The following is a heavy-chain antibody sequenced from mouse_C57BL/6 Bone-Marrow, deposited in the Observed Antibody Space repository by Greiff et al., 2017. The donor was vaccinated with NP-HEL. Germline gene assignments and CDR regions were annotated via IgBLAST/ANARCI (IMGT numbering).Heavy chain of an antibody. CDR1: GYTFTTYP. D-gene: IGHD2-12*01. V-gene: IGHV1-47*01. Sequence: VKLQESGAELVKPGASVKMSCKASGYTFTTYPMEWMKQSHGRCLEWIGNFHPYNDDTKYNEKFKGKATLTVEKSSSTVYLDLSRLTSDDSAVYYCARRSYFDCATGYGGQGTSVTVS. CDR2: FHPYNDDT. CDR3: ARRSYFDCATGY. J-gene: IGHJ4*01.